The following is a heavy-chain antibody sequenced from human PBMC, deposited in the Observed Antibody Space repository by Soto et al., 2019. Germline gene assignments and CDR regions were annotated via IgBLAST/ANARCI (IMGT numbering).Heavy chain of an antibody. Sequence: SETLSLTCTVSGGSISSSSYYWGWIRQPPGKGLEWIGSIYYSGSTYYNPSLKSRVTISVDTSKNQFSLKLTSVTAADTAVYYCASQPWGDYGGLFDLWRQGSLVIVS. V-gene: IGHV4-39*07. J-gene: IGHJ5*02. CDR2: IYYSGST. CDR3: ASQPWGDYGGLFDL. CDR1: GGSISSSSYY. D-gene: IGHD4-17*01.